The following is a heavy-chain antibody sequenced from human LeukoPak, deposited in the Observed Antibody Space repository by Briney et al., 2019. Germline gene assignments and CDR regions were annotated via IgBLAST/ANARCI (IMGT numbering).Heavy chain of an antibody. J-gene: IGHJ4*02. D-gene: IGHD5-12*01. CDR3: ARDIVSGYDYAGDY. CDR2: ISTNNGNT. Sequence: ASVKVSCKASGYTFTIYSISWVRQAPGQGLEWMGWISTNNGNTNYAQKLQGRVTMTTDTSTRTAYMELRSLRSDDTAEYYCARDIVSGYDYAGDYWGQGTLVTVSS. CDR1: GYTFTIYS. V-gene: IGHV1-18*01.